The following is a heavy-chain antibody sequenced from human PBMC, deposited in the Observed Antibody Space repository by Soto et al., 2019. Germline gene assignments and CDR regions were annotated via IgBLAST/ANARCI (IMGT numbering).Heavy chain of an antibody. D-gene: IGHD3-10*02. Sequence: PGKELEWVANIKEVGREKYYVGSVKGRFTISRDNAKNSLYLQMNSLRAEETAVYYCARDPNFFFQAEDGIRDVRSVSAFLLNRSSDL. V-gene: IGHV3-7*01. CDR2: IKEVGREK. J-gene: IGHJ2*01. CDR3: ARDPNFFFQAEDGIRDVRSVSAFLLNRSSDL.